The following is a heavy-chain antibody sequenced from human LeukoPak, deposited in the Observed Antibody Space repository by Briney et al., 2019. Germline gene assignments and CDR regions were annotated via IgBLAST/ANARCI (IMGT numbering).Heavy chain of an antibody. V-gene: IGHV3-53*05. CDR3: ARDMDGLNAFDI. J-gene: IGHJ3*02. D-gene: IGHD3/OR15-3a*01. CDR2: IYSGGST. Sequence: GGSLTLSCAASGFTLSSNYMNSVRQAPGKGLECVSVIYSGGSTYYADSVKGRFTISRDKSKNTLYLQMNSLRAEDTAVYYCARDMDGLNAFDIWGQGTMVTVSS. CDR1: GFTLSSNY.